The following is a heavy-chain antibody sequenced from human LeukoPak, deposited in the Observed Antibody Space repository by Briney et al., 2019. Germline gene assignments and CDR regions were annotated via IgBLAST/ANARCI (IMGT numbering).Heavy chain of an antibody. D-gene: IGHD5-18*01. J-gene: IGHJ4*02. CDR3: ARAEYHRGYSSITNNPADY. Sequence: GASVKVSCKASGYTFTGYYMHWVRQAPGQGLEWMGWINPNSGGTNYAQKFQGRVTMTRGTSISTAYMELSRLRSDDTAVYYCARAEYHRGYSSITNNPADYWGQGTLVTVSS. CDR1: GYTFTGYY. CDR2: INPNSGGT. V-gene: IGHV1-2*02.